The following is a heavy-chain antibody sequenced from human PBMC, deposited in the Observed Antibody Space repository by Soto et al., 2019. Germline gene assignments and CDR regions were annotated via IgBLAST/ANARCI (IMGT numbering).Heavy chain of an antibody. CDR1: GYSFTSYW. CDR2: IDPSDSYT. D-gene: IGHD3-3*01. Sequence: ESLKISCKGSGYSFTSYWISWVRQMPGKGLEWMGRIDPSDSYTNYSPSFQGQVTMSADRSINTVYLQWSSLKASDTAMYYCARRVAGAQFSPWGQRTLATV. CDR3: ARRVAGAQFSP. J-gene: IGHJ5*02. V-gene: IGHV5-10-1*04.